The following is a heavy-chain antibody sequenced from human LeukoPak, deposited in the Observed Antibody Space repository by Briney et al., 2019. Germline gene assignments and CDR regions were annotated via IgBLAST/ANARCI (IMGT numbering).Heavy chain of an antibody. V-gene: IGHV4-39*01. CDR2: IYYSGST. CDR3: ARQDSSGYYYFDY. J-gene: IGHJ4*02. Sequence: SETPSLTCTVSGDSISSSTYYWGWLRQPPGTGREWIGSIYYSGSTYYNPSLKSRVTISVDTSKNQLSLKLYSVTAADTAVYYCARQDSSGYYYFDYWGQGTLVTVSS. D-gene: IGHD3-22*01. CDR1: GDSISSSTYY.